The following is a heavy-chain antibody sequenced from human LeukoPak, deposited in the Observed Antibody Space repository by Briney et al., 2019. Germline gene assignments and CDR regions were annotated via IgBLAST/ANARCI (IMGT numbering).Heavy chain of an antibody. V-gene: IGHV3-48*03. D-gene: IGHD3-10*01. J-gene: IGHJ4*02. CDR1: GLSFSDYG. Sequence: PGGSLRLSCAGSGLSFSDYGMNWVRQAPGKGLEWLTFINPSGRSVSYADSVKGRFTIARDNAKKSLYLQMDSLRGEDTAIYCCTRDAGSDFWGQGTLVTVSS. CDR2: INPSGRSV. CDR3: TRDAGSDF.